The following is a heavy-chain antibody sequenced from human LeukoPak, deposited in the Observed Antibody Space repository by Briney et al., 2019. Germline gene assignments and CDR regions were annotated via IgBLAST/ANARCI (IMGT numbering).Heavy chain of an antibody. CDR2: IRSKAYGGTT. CDR1: GISIGDYA. J-gene: IGHJ6*02. CDR3: TRVSIAAAGRGLYGMDV. V-gene: IGHV3-49*03. Sequence: PGGSLRLSCTASGISIGDYAMSWFRQAPGKGLEWVSLIRSKAYGGTTEYAASVEGRFTISRDDSKSIAYLQMNSLKTEDTAVYCCTRVSIAAAGRGLYGMDVWGQGTTVTVSS. D-gene: IGHD6-13*01.